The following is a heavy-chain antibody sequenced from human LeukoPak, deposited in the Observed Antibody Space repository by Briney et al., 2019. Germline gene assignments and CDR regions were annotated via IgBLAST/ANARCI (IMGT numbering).Heavy chain of an antibody. CDR3: ARDRVLDSSSAYWFDP. Sequence: ASVKVSCKASGYTFTDYYIHWVRQAPGQGLEWMGWINTNSGGTNYAQKFQGRVTMTRDTSISTAYMELSRLRSDDTAVYYCARDRVLDSSSAYWFDPWGQGTLVTVSS. D-gene: IGHD6-13*01. CDR2: INTNSGGT. CDR1: GYTFTDYY. J-gene: IGHJ5*02. V-gene: IGHV1-2*02.